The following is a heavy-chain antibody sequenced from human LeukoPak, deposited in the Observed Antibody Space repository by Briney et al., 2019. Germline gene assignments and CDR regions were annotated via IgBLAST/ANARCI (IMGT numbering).Heavy chain of an antibody. D-gene: IGHD3-3*01. CDR3: ARGEEGHVFWSGYFDY. J-gene: IGHJ4*02. CDR1: GGSISSYY. Sequence: PSETLSLTCTVSGGSISSYYWSWIRQPPGKGLEWIGYIYYSGSTNYNPSLKSRVTISVDTSKNQFSLKLSSVTAADTAVYYCARGEEGHVFWSGYFDYWGQGTLVTVSS. CDR2: IYYSGST. V-gene: IGHV4-59*01.